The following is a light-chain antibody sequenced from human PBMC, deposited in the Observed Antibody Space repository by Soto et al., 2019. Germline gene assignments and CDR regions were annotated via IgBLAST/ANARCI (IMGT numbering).Light chain of an antibody. CDR1: QTISSW. CDR2: KAS. Sequence: DIQMTQSPSTLSGSVGDRVTITCRASQTISSWLAWYQQKPGKAPKLLIYKASTLKSGVPSRFGGSGSETEFTLTINSLQPDDSATYYCQQYNRYSWTFGQGTKVDNK. V-gene: IGKV1-5*03. J-gene: IGKJ1*01. CDR3: QQYNRYSWT.